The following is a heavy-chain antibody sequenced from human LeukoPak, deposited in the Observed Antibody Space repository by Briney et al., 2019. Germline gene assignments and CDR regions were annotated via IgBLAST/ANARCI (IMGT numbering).Heavy chain of an antibody. Sequence: GRSLRLSCAASGFTFSHYGMHWVRHAPGKGLEWVALIWYDGSSRYYTDSVVGRFTISRDNSKDTVSLQMNSLGAEDTAVYYCARGLWFGEFSGFDSWGQGTLVTVSS. D-gene: IGHD3-10*01. J-gene: IGHJ4*02. CDR1: GFTFSHYG. CDR3: ARGLWFGEFSGFDS. CDR2: IWYDGSSR. V-gene: IGHV3-33*01.